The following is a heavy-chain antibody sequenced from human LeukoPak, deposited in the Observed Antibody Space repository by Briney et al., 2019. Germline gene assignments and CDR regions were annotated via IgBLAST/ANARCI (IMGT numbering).Heavy chain of an antibody. CDR3: ARAPVGGRWIVVVITGPYYYYGMDV. Sequence: ASVKVSCKASGYTFTSYAMYWVRQAPGQRLEWMGWINAGNGNTKYSQKFQGRVTITADESTSTAYMELSSLRSEDTAVYYCARAPVGGRWIVVVITGPYYYYGMDVWGQGTTVTVSS. D-gene: IGHD3-22*01. V-gene: IGHV1-3*01. CDR2: INAGNGNT. J-gene: IGHJ6*02. CDR1: GYTFTSYA.